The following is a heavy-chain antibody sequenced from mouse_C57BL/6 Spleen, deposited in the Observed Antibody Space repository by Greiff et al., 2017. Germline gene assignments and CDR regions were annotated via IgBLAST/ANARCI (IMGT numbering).Heavy chain of an antibody. V-gene: IGHV1-69*01. CDR2: IDPSDSYT. CDR1: GYTFTSYW. Sequence: VQLQQPGAELVMPGASVKLSCKASGYTFTSYWMHWVKQRPGQGLEWIGEIDPSDSYTNYNQKFKGKTTLTVDKSSSTANMQLSSLTSEDSAVDNCARGYGSSYQFADWGQGTLVTVSA. CDR3: ARGYGSSYQFAD. D-gene: IGHD1-1*01. J-gene: IGHJ3*01.